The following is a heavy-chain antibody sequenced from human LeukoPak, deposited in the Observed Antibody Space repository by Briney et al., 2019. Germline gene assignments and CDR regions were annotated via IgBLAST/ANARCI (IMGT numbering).Heavy chain of an antibody. D-gene: IGHD3-16*02. Sequence: PSETLSLTCTVSGGSISSSSYYWGWIRQPPGKGLEWIGSIYYSGSTYYNPSLKSRVTISVDTSKNQFSLKLSSVTAADTAVYYCARHGGPKDYVWGSYRYTHYFDYWGQGTLVTVSS. J-gene: IGHJ4*02. V-gene: IGHV4-39*01. CDR1: GGSISSSSYY. CDR2: IYYSGST. CDR3: ARHGGPKDYVWGSYRYTHYFDY.